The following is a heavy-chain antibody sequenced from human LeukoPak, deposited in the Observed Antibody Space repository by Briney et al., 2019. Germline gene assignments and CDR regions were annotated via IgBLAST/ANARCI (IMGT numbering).Heavy chain of an antibody. CDR2: IYYSGST. CDR3: AREGEYCSSTSCYGY. J-gene: IGHJ4*02. CDR1: GGSISSSSYY. Sequence: KASETLSLTCTVSGGSISSSSYYWGWIRQPPGKGLEWIGSIYYSGSTYYNPSLKSRVTISVDTSKNQFSLKLSSVTAADTAVYYCAREGEYCSSTSCYGYWGQGTLVTVSS. V-gene: IGHV4-39*07. D-gene: IGHD2-2*01.